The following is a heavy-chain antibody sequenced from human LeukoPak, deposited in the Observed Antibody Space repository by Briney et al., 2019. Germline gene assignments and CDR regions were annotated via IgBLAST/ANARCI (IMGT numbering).Heavy chain of an antibody. J-gene: IGHJ4*02. D-gene: IGHD3-10*01. Sequence: PGGSLRLSCAASGFTFSSYWMSWVRQAPGKGLEWVANIKQDGSEKYYVDSVKGRFTISRDNAKNSLFLRMSSLRAEDTAVYYCVITMVRGVIMYYFDYWGQGTLVTVSS. CDR3: VITMVRGVIMYYFDY. CDR1: GFTFSSYW. CDR2: IKQDGSEK. V-gene: IGHV3-7*01.